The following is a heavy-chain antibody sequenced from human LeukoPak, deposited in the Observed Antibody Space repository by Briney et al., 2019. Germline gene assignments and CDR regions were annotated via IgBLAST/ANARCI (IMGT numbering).Heavy chain of an antibody. J-gene: IGHJ4*02. CDR1: GYSFTSYW. CDR2: IYPGDSDT. V-gene: IGHV5-51*01. CDR3: ARQGDSSGWYGSFDY. D-gene: IGHD6-19*01. Sequence: GESLKISCKGSGYSFTSYWIGWVRQMPGKGLEWMGTIYPGDSDTRYSPSFQGQVTISADKSISTAYLQWSSLKASDTAMYYCARQGDSSGWYGSFDYWGQGTLVTVSS.